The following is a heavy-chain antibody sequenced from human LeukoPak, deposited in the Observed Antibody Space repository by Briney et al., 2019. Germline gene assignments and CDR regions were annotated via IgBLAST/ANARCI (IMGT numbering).Heavy chain of an antibody. J-gene: IGHJ6*02. CDR3: VKEIRRNYFYGMDV. V-gene: IGHV3-30*02. CDR2: IRYDGSNK. CDR1: GFSFSNSD. Sequence: PGGSLRLSCAASGFSFSNSDMHWVRQAPGKGLEWVAFIRYDGSNKYYEDSVKGRLTISRDNAKNTLSLRMYSLRPEDTAVYYCVKEIRRNYFYGMDVWGQGTSVTVSS.